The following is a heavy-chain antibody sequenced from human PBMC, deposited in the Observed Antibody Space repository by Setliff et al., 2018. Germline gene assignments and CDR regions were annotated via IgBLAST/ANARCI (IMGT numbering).Heavy chain of an antibody. V-gene: IGHV3-30*02. CDR2: IRHDGSNE. CDR3: ARGGSPYYFDY. D-gene: IGHD3-16*01. J-gene: IGHJ4*02. CDR1: GFTSSMYG. Sequence: PGESLKISCAASGFTSSMYGVHWVRQAPGKGLEWVAYIRHDGSNENYADSVKGRFTISRDNAKNSLYLQMNSLRVEDTAVYYCARGGSPYYFDYWGQGTLVTVSS.